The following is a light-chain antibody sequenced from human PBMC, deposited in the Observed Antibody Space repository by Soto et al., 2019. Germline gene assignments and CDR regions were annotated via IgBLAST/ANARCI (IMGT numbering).Light chain of an antibody. CDR2: GNS. Sequence: QSVLTQPPSVSGAPGQRVTISCTGSSSNIGAGYGVHWYQHLPGTAPKLLMYGNSIRPSGVPDRFSGSKSGTSASLAITGLQAEEEADYYCQSYDSSLSAVLFGGGTKVTVL. CDR3: QSYDSSLSAVL. J-gene: IGLJ2*01. V-gene: IGLV1-40*01. CDR1: SSNIGAGYG.